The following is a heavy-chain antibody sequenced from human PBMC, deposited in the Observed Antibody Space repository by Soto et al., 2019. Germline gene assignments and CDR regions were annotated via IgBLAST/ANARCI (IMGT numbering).Heavy chain of an antibody. J-gene: IGHJ4*02. Sequence: PSETLSLTCSVSGDSISSVAHYWAWVRQPPGKGLEWIGSLYYTGSTYFNPSLKSRAAISIDTSKNQFSLNLMSTTAADTAVYYCARDRSMDGGYYFDYWGPGTLVTVSS. CDR1: GDSISSVAHY. D-gene: IGHD3-10*01. V-gene: IGHV4-39*02. CDR2: LYYTGST. CDR3: ARDRSMDGGYYFDY.